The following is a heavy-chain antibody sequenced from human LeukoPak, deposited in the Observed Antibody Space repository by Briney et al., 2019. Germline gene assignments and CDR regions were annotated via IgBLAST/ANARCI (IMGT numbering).Heavy chain of an antibody. CDR3: ARGGYSGYDPNWFDP. Sequence: SETLSLTCTVSGGSISSYYWSWIRQPAGKGLEWIGRIYTSGSTNYNPSLKSRVTMSVDTSKNQFSLKLSSVTAADTAAYYCARGGYSGYDPNWFDPWGQGTLVTVSS. V-gene: IGHV4-4*07. J-gene: IGHJ5*02. CDR2: IYTSGST. CDR1: GGSISSYY. D-gene: IGHD5-12*01.